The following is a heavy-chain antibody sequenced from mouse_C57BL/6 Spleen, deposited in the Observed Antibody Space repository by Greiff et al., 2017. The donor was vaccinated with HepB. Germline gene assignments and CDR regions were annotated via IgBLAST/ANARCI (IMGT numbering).Heavy chain of an antibody. Sequence: VQLQQPGAELVKPGASVKVSCKASGYTFTSYWMHWVKQRPGQGLEWIGRINPSDSDTNYNQKFKGKATLTVDKSSSTAYMQLSSLTSEDSAVYYWAITNWDWYFDVWGTGTTVTVSS. CDR2: INPSDSDT. D-gene: IGHD4-1*01. V-gene: IGHV1-74*01. J-gene: IGHJ1*03. CDR1: GYTFTSYW. CDR3: AITNWDWYFDV.